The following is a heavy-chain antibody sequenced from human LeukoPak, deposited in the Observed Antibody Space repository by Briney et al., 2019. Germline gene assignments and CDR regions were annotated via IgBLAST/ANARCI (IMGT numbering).Heavy chain of an antibody. CDR2: INHSGST. D-gene: IGHD6-6*01. V-gene: IGHV4-34*01. CDR3: ARGLSIAARAYYYYGMDV. Sequence: PSETLSLTCAVYGGSFSGYYWSWIRQPPGKGLEWIGEINHSGSTNYNPSLKSRVTISVDTSKNQFSLKLSSVTAADTAVYYCARGLSIAARAYYYYGMDVWGQGTTVTVSS. CDR1: GGSFSGYY. J-gene: IGHJ6*02.